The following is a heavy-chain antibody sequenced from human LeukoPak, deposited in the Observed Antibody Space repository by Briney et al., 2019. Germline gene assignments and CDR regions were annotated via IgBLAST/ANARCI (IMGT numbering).Heavy chain of an antibody. V-gene: IGHV4-59*01. CDR2: IYYNGNT. CDR1: DGSINSYY. D-gene: IGHD1-26*01. Sequence: PSETRSLTCSVSDGSINSYYWNGIRRPPGKGLEWIGYIYYNGNTNYSPSLKSRVTMSVDTSKNLFSLNVSSVTAADTAVYYCARGRSNYYGMDVWGQGTTVTVSS. J-gene: IGHJ6*02. CDR3: ARGRSNYYGMDV.